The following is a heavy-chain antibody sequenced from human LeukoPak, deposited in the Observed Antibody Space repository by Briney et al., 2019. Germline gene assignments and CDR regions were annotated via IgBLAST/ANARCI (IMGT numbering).Heavy chain of an antibody. J-gene: IGHJ6*03. Sequence: GGSLRLSCAASGFTFDDYAMHWVRQAPGKGLEWVSGISWNSGSIGYADSVKGRFTISRDNSKNTLYLQMNSLRAEDTAVYYCARDRRGYSYGYYYYYYMDVWGKGTTVTISS. CDR2: ISWNSGSI. CDR1: GFTFDDYA. CDR3: ARDRRGYSYGYYYYYYMDV. D-gene: IGHD5-18*01. V-gene: IGHV3-9*01.